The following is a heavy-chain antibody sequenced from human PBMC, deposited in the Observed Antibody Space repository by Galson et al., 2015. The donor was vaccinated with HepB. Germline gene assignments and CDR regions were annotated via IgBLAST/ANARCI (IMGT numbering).Heavy chain of an antibody. CDR2: ISWNSGSI. D-gene: IGHD1-26*01. J-gene: IGHJ6*02. Sequence: SLRLSCAASGFTFDDYAMHWVRQAPGKGLEWVSGISWNSGSIGYADSVKGRFTISRDNAKNSLYLQMNSLRAEDTALYYCARGEVGYYYYGMDVWGQGTTVTVSS. V-gene: IGHV3-9*01. CDR1: GFTFDDYA. CDR3: ARGEVGYYYYGMDV.